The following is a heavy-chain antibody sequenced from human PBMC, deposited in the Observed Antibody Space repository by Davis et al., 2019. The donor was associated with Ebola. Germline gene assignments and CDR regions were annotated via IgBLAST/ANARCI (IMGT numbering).Heavy chain of an antibody. CDR3: TLNAQLVRGEDY. CDR2: IRSKANSYAT. D-gene: IGHD6-6*01. V-gene: IGHV3-73*01. Sequence: GESLIISCAASGFSFSRSAMHWVRQASGKGLEWVGRIRSKANSYATAYAASVKGRFTISRDDSKNTAYLQMNSLKTEDTAVYYCTLNAQLVRGEDYWGQGTLVTVSS. CDR1: GFSFSRSA. J-gene: IGHJ4*02.